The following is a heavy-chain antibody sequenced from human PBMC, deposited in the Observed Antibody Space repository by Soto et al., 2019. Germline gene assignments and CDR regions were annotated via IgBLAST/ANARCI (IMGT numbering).Heavy chain of an antibody. J-gene: IGHJ3*02. V-gene: IGHV4-30-4*01. CDR2: IYYSGST. D-gene: IGHD3-22*01. Sequence: QVQLQESGPGLVKPSQTLSLTCTVSGGSISSGDYYWSWIRQPPGKGLEWIGYIYYSGSTYYNPSLKSRVTISVDTSKNLFSLKLSSVTAADTAVYYCARVADLIVYAFDIWGQGTMVTVSS. CDR3: ARVADLIVYAFDI. CDR1: GGSISSGDYY.